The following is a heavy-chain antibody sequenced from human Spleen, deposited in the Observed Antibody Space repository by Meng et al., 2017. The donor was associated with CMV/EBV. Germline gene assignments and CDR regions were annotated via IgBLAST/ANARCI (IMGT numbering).Heavy chain of an antibody. CDR2: ISSSSIYI. J-gene: IGHJ4*02. CDR1: GFTFSSYS. D-gene: IGHD6-13*01. CDR3: ASAPYSSSWFFYN. V-gene: IGHV3-21*01. Sequence: GEPLKISCAASGFTFSSYSMNWVRQAPGKGLEWVSSISSSSIYIYYADSVKGRFTISRDNAKNSLYLQMNSLRAEDTAVYYCASAPYSSSWFFYNWGQGTLVTVSS.